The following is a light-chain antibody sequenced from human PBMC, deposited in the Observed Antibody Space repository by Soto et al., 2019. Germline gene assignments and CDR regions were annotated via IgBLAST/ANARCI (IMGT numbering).Light chain of an antibody. V-gene: IGKV1-9*01. CDR3: QQLNTYPWT. CDR2: AAS. J-gene: IGKJ1*01. CDR1: QGISSY. Sequence: DIQLTQSPSFLSASVGDRVTITCRASQGISSYLAWYQQKPGKAPKLLMYAASTLQSGVPSRFSGSGSGTEYTLRISSLQPEDFATYCCQQLNTYPWTFGQGTKVEIK.